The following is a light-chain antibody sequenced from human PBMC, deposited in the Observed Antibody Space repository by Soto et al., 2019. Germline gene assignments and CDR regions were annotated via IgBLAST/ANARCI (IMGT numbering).Light chain of an antibody. CDR1: SSDVGGYNY. CDR3: CSYAGSPRYV. J-gene: IGLJ1*01. Sequence: QSALTQPRSVSGSPGQSVTISCTGTSSDVGGYNYVSWYQQHPGKAPKVMIYDVSERPSGVPDRFSGSTSGNTASLTISGLQAEDEADYYCCSYAGSPRYVFGTGTQLTVL. CDR2: DVS. V-gene: IGLV2-11*01.